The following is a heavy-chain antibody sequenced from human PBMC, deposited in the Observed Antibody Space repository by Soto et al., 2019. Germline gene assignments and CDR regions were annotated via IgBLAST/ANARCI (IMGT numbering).Heavy chain of an antibody. CDR1: GFTFSSYA. J-gene: IGHJ4*02. Sequence: GGSLRLSCAASGFTFSSYAMSWVRQAPGKGLEWISYISSSTSTTYHADSVKGRFTISRDNANNSLYLQMNSLRAEDTAVYYCARDAYGDYLFDYWGQGTLVTVSS. V-gene: IGHV3-48*01. D-gene: IGHD4-17*01. CDR2: ISSSTSTT. CDR3: ARDAYGDYLFDY.